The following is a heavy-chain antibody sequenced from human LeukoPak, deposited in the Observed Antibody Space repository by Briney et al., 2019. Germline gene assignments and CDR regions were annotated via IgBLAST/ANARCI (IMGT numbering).Heavy chain of an antibody. CDR3: ARDLGQYYDTSDNWFDP. CDR1: GFTFRSYS. Sequence: PGGSLRLSCAASGFTFRSYSMHWVRQAPGKGLVWVSRINSDGINTSYADSVKGRFTISRDNAKNTLNLQMNSLRAEDTAVYYCARDLGQYYDTSDNWFDPWGQGTLVTVSS. V-gene: IGHV3-74*01. D-gene: IGHD3-22*01. CDR2: INSDGINT. J-gene: IGHJ5*02.